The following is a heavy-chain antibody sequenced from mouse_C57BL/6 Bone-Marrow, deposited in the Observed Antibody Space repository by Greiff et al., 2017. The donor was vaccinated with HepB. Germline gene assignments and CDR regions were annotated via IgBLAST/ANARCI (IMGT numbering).Heavy chain of an antibody. J-gene: IGHJ4*01. CDR1: GFTFSDYG. Sequence: EVQLVESGGGLVKPGGSLKLSCAASGFTFSDYGMHWVRQAPEKGLEWVAYISSGSSTIYYADTVKGRFTISRDNAKNTLFLQMTSLRSEDTAMYYCARKADYDEAMDYWGQGTSVTVSS. D-gene: IGHD2-4*01. CDR2: ISSGSSTI. CDR3: ARKADYDEAMDY. V-gene: IGHV5-17*01.